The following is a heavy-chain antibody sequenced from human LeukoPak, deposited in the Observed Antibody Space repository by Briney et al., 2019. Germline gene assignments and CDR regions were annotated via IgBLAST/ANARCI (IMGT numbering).Heavy chain of an antibody. CDR3: AKDSGRYYDFWSGYYHFDY. Sequence: PGGSLRLSCAASGFTFSSYSMNWVRQAPGKGLEWVAVISYDGSNKYYADSVKGRFTISRDNSKNTLYLQMNSLRAEDTAVYYCAKDSGRYYDFWSGYYHFDYWGQGTLVTVSS. V-gene: IGHV3-30*18. CDR2: ISYDGSNK. CDR1: GFTFSSYS. D-gene: IGHD3-3*01. J-gene: IGHJ4*02.